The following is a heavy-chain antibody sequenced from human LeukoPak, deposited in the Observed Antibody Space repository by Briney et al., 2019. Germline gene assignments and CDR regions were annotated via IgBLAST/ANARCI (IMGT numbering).Heavy chain of an antibody. Sequence: ASVKASCKASGYTFTSYDINWVRQATGQGLEWMGWMNPNSGNTGYAQKFQGRVTMTRNTSISTAYMELSSLRSEDTAVYYCARERGTYYYDSSGYYYGSYYYYGMDVWGQGTTVTVSS. CDR2: MNPNSGNT. CDR1: GYTFTSYD. J-gene: IGHJ6*02. CDR3: ARERGTYYYDSSGYYYGSYYYYGMDV. D-gene: IGHD3-22*01. V-gene: IGHV1-8*01.